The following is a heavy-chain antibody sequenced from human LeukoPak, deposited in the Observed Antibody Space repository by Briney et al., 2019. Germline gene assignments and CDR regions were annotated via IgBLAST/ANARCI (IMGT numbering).Heavy chain of an antibody. D-gene: IGHD2-2*02. CDR3: ARVAPYCSSTSCYTHYYYYYMDV. CDR1: GFTVSSYW. J-gene: IGHJ6*03. V-gene: IGHV4-34*01. CDR2: INHSGST. Sequence: GSLRLSCAASGFTVSSYWMSWVRQAPGKGLEWIGEINHSGSTNYNPSLKSRVTISVDTSKNQFSLKLSSVTAADTAVYYCARVAPYCSSTSCYTHYYYYYMDVWGKGTTVTVSS.